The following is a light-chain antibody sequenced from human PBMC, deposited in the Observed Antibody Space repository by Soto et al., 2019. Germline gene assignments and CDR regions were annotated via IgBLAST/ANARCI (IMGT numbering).Light chain of an antibody. Sequence: QSVLTQPASVSGSPGQSTTISCTGTSSDVGGYNYVSWYQQNPGKAPKLMIYDVNNRPSGVSYRFSGSKSGNTASLTISGLQAEDEADYYCSSYTSSSTRVFGTGTKLTVL. CDR3: SSYTSSSTRV. V-gene: IGLV2-14*01. CDR1: SSDVGGYNY. J-gene: IGLJ1*01. CDR2: DVN.